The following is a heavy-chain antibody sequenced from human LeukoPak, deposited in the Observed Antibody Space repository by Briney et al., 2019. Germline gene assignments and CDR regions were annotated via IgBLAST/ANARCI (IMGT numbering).Heavy chain of an antibody. CDR2: INQVGSEK. D-gene: IGHD6-13*01. J-gene: IGHJ4*02. V-gene: IGHV3-7*03. CDR3: ARDGAAAGLYFDY. Sequence: GGSLRLSCAASGFTFSSYWMNWVRQAPGKGLEWVASINQVGSEKYYVGSVKGRFTISRDNAKNSLYLQINSLRAEDTAVYYCARDGAAAGLYFDYWGQGTLVTVSS. CDR1: GFTFSSYW.